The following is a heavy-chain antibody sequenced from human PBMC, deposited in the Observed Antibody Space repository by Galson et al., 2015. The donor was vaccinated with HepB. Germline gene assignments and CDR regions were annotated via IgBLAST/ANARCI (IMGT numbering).Heavy chain of an antibody. Sequence: SLRLSCAASGFTFSSYAMHWVRQAPGKGLEWVAVISYDGSNKYYADSVKGRFTISRDNSKNTLYLQMNSLRAEDTAVYYCASMGRWLQRRHWGQGTLVTVSS. V-gene: IGHV3-30*04. CDR3: ASMGRWLQRRH. D-gene: IGHD5-24*01. CDR2: ISYDGSNK. CDR1: GFTFSSYA. J-gene: IGHJ4*02.